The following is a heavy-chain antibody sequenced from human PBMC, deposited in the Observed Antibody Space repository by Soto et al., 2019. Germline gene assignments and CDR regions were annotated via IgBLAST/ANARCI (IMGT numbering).Heavy chain of an antibody. CDR1: GYTFTGYY. CDR3: ARVRGSASSSSDAFDI. D-gene: IGHD6-6*01. CDR2: INPNSGGT. V-gene: IGHV1-2*04. Sequence: ASVKVSCKASGYTFTGYYMHWVRQAPGQGLEWMGWINPNSGGTNYAQKFQGWVTMTRDTSISTAYMELSRVRSDDTAVYYCARVRGSASSSSDAFDIWGQGTMVTVSS. J-gene: IGHJ3*02.